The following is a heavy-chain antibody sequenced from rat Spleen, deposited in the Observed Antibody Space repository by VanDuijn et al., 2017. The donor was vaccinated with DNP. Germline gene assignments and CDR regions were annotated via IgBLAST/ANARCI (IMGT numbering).Heavy chain of an antibody. CDR1: GYSITSNY. V-gene: IGHV3-1*01. CDR3: VREDKGVDA. Sequence: EVRLQESGPGLVKPSQSLSLTCSVTGYSITSNYWAWIRKFPGNKMEWMGYISYSGSTSYNPSLKSRISITRDTSKNQFFLQLNSVTTEDIAIYYCVREDKGVDAWGQGTSVTVSS. J-gene: IGHJ4*01. CDR2: ISYSGST. D-gene: IGHD2-2*01.